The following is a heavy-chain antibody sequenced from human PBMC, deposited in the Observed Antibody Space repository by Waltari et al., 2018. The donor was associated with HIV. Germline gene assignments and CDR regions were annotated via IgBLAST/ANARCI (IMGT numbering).Heavy chain of an antibody. D-gene: IGHD3-10*01. CDR1: GYSFPGYW. Sequence: EVQLLQSGAEVKKPGESLNISCKGSGYSFPGYWLGWVRQKPGKGLEWMGIIYPRDSETRLSPSFQGQVTISADKSIDTAYLHWTSLKASDTAIYYCTRQLYRGGEVAYWGQGTLVTVSS. J-gene: IGHJ4*02. CDR3: TRQLYRGGEVAY. CDR2: IYPRDSET. V-gene: IGHV5-51*01.